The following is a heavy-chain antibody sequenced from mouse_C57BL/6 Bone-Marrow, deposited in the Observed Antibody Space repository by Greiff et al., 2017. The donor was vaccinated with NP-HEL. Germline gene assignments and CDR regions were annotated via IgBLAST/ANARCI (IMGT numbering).Heavy chain of an antibody. D-gene: IGHD2-5*01. V-gene: IGHV3-8*01. J-gene: IGHJ3*01. CDR3: AGAYYSNLAWFDY. Sequence: EVKLEESGPGLAKPSQTLSLTCSVTGYSITSYYWNWIRKFPGNKLEYIGYISYSGSTYYNPSLKSRISITRDTSKNQYYLQLNSVTTEDTATYYCAGAYYSNLAWFDYWGQGTLVTVSA. CDR2: ISYSGST. CDR1: GYSITSYY.